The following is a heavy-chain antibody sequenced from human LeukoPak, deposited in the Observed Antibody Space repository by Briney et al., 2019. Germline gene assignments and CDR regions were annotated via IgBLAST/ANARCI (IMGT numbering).Heavy chain of an antibody. CDR2: LSGSGGTT. CDR1: GFTFSNYA. D-gene: IGHD3-10*01. Sequence: PGGSLRLSCAASGFTFSNYAMSWVRQAPGKGLEWVSALSGSGGTTYYADSVKGRFTISRDNSKNTLYLQMNSLRAEDTVVYYCAKDRYYSSGSYLSYYYGMDVWGQGTTVTVSS. CDR3: AKDRYYSSGSYLSYYYGMDV. V-gene: IGHV3-23*01. J-gene: IGHJ6*02.